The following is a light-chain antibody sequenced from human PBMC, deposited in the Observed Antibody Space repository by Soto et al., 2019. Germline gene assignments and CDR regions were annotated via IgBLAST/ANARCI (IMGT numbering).Light chain of an antibody. CDR3: AEWDDSLNGVV. Sequence: QSVLTQPPSASGTPGQRVTISCSGSSSNIGSNTVNWYQQLPGTAPKLLIYSNNQRPSGVPDRFSGSTSGTSASLAIIWLQSEDEADYYCAEWDDSLNGVVFGGGTKLTVL. CDR1: SSNIGSNT. J-gene: IGLJ2*01. V-gene: IGLV1-44*01. CDR2: SNN.